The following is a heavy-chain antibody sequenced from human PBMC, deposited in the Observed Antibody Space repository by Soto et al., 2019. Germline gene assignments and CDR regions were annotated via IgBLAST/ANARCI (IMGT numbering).Heavy chain of an antibody. CDR2: MSHSGGT. V-gene: IGHV4-34*01. D-gene: IGHD1-1*01. CDR3: ALVERGTATTVVDAFDI. Sequence: QVQLQQWGAGLLKPSETLSLTCAVYGGSVSSGSYYWSWIRQPPGKGLEWIGEMSHSGGTHFNPSLKSRVTISVDTSKNQFSLKMSFVTAADTALYYCALVERGTATTVVDAFDIWGPGTMVTFSS. J-gene: IGHJ3*02. CDR1: GGSVSSGSYY.